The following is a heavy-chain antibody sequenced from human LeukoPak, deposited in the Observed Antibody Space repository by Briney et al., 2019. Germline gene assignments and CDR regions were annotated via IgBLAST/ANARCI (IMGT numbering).Heavy chain of an antibody. V-gene: IGHV5-51*01. J-gene: IGHJ5*02. D-gene: IGHD2-2*01. CDR2: IYPGDSDT. Sequence: GESLKISCKVSGYSFTSYWIGWVRQMPGKGLEWMGIIYPGDSDTRYSPSFQGQVAISADKSISTAYLQWSSLKASDTAIYYCARRPSLGYCSSTSCNNWFDPWGQGTLVTVSS. CDR3: ARRPSLGYCSSTSCNNWFDP. CDR1: GYSFTSYW.